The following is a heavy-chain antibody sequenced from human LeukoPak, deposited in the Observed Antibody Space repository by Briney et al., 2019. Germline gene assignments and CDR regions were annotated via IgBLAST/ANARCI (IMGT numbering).Heavy chain of an antibody. CDR1: GASINNYY. D-gene: IGHD3-22*01. Sequence: SKTLSLTCTVSGASINNYYWSWIRQPPGKGMKWIGYIYYYGSTNYNPSLKSRVTISVDTSENQFSLRLTSVTAADTAVYYCVRLRGSSGPIDHWGQGTLVTVSS. J-gene: IGHJ4*02. CDR3: VRLRGSSGPIDH. V-gene: IGHV4-59*01. CDR2: IYYYGST.